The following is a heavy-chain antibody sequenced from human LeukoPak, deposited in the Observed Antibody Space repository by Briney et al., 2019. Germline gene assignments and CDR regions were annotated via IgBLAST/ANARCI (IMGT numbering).Heavy chain of an antibody. CDR3: AKFSAVEGPGY. CDR1: GFAFSSYA. D-gene: IGHD2/OR15-2a*01. CDR2: ISGSGGST. Sequence: GGSLRLSCAASGFAFSSYAMCLVRQAPGKGLEWVSAISGSGGSTYYADSVKGRFTISGDNSKNTLYLQMNNLRAEDTAVYYCAKFSAVEGPGYWGQGTLVTVSS. V-gene: IGHV3-23*01. J-gene: IGHJ4*02.